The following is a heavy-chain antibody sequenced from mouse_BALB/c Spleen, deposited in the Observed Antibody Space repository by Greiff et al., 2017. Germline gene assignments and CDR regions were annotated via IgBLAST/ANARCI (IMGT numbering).Heavy chain of an antibody. J-gene: IGHJ4*01. V-gene: IGHV1S137*01. CDR3: ARGVTTAPYYYAMDY. Sequence: VQLQQSGAELVRPGVSVKISCKGSGYTFTDYAMHWVKQSHAKSLEWIGVISTYYGDASYNQKFKGKATMTVDKSSSTAYMELARLTSEDSAIYYCARGVTTAPYYYAMDYWGQGTSVTVSS. CDR2: ISTYYGDA. D-gene: IGHD1-2*01. CDR1: GYTFTDYA.